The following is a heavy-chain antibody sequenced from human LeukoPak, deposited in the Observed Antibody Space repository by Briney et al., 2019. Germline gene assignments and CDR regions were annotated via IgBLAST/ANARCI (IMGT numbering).Heavy chain of an antibody. CDR1: GFTFKTYS. J-gene: IGHJ5*02. D-gene: IGHD1-26*01. Sequence: GGSLRLSCVVSGFTFKTYSMNWVRQAPGEGLEWVSSISSGGTYVDYADSVKGRFTISRDNSKNTLYLQMNSLRAEDTAVYYCARESVVGATTSWFDPWGQGTLVTVSS. CDR3: ARESVVGATTSWFDP. CDR2: ISSGGTYV. V-gene: IGHV3-21*04.